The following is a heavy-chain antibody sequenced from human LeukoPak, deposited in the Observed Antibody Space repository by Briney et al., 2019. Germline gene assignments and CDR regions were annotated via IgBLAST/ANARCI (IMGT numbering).Heavy chain of an antibody. D-gene: IGHD2-2*01. CDR2: MNPNSGNT. CDR1: GYTFTSYD. CDR3: ARGIVVVPAATRRDYYMDV. V-gene: IGHV1-8*03. Sequence: GASVKVSCKASGYTFTSYDINWERQATGQGLEWMGWMNPNSGNTGYAQKFQGRVTITRNTSISTAYMELSSLRSEDTAVYYCARGIVVVPAATRRDYYMDVWGKGTTVTVSS. J-gene: IGHJ6*03.